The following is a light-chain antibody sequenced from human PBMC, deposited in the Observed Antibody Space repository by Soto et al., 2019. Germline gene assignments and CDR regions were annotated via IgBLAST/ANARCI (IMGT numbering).Light chain of an antibody. J-gene: IGKJ4*01. Sequence: EIVLTQSPVTLSLSPGERATLSCRASQSVSSSLAWYQQKPGQAPRLLISDASNRATGIPARFSGSGSGTDFTLTISSLEPEDFAVYYCQPRSNWPLTFGGGTKVELK. CDR1: QSVSSS. CDR3: QPRSNWPLT. CDR2: DAS. V-gene: IGKV3-11*01.